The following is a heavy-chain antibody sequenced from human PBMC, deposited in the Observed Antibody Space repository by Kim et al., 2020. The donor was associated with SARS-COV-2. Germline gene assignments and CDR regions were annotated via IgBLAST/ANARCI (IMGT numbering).Heavy chain of an antibody. D-gene: IGHD6-13*01. J-gene: IGHJ4*02. Sequence: GGSLRLSCAASGFTFSNYWMSWVRQAPGKGLEWVANIKRDGSEKYYVDSVWGRFTISRDNAKNSLFLQMNSLRGEDTAVYYCTGCGAGNYWGPGTLVTVSS. CDR2: IKRDGSEK. V-gene: IGHV3-7*01. CDR1: GFTFSNYW. CDR3: TGCGAGNY.